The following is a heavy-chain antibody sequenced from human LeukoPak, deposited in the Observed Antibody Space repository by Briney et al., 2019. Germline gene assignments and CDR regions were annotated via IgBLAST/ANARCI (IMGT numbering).Heavy chain of an antibody. J-gene: IGHJ4*02. Sequence: RSSETLSLTCAVSGDSISSGGYSWSWIRQTPGKGLEWIGYLDYSGSTNYNPSLKSRVTMSVDTSKNQFSLKLSSVTAADTAVYFCARRHVVYSSWSDPYYFDYWGQGTLVTVSS. CDR3: ARRHVVYSSWSDPYYFDY. V-gene: IGHV4-61*08. D-gene: IGHD6-6*01. CDR1: GDSISSGGYS. CDR2: LDYSGST.